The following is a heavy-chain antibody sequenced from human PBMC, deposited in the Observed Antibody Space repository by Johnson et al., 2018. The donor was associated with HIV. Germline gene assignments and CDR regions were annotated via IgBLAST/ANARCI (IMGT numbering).Heavy chain of an antibody. Sequence: QVQLVESGGGVVQPGRSLRLSCAASGFTFSSYAMHWVRQAPGKGLEWVAVIYSGGSTYYADSVKGRFTISRDNSKNTLYLQMSSLRTEDTAVYFCARDSDVLPGYTGPEDAFDIWGQGTMVTVSS. CDR3: ARDSDVLPGYTGPEDAFDI. V-gene: IGHV3-NL1*01. J-gene: IGHJ3*02. D-gene: IGHD3-9*01. CDR2: IYSGGST. CDR1: GFTFSSYA.